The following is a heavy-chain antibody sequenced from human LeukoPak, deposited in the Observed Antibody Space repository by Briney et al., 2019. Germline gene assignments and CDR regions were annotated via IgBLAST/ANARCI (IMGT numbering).Heavy chain of an antibody. CDR2: IRYDGSNK. V-gene: IGHV3-30*02. CDR3: AKDLDGAVAAHGFDY. J-gene: IGHJ4*02. CDR1: GFAFSSYG. Sequence: GGSLRLSCAASGFAFSSYGMHWVRQAPGKGLEWVAFIRYDGSNKYYADSVKGRFTISRDNSKNTLYLQMNSLRAEDTAVYYCAKDLDGAVAAHGFDYWGQGTLVTVSS. D-gene: IGHD6-19*01.